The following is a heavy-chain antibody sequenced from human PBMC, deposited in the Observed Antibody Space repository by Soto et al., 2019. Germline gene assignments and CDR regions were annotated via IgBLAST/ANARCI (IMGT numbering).Heavy chain of an antibody. Sequence: PGGSLRLSCVASRITFIGYWMSWVRQAPGRGLEWVATISRDNSKNTLYLQMNSLRAEDTAVYYCATDAIVVVTYFDYWGQGTLVTVSS. J-gene: IGHJ4*02. CDR3: ATDAIVVVTYFDY. V-gene: IGHV3-7*05. D-gene: IGHD3-22*01. CDR1: RITFIGYW.